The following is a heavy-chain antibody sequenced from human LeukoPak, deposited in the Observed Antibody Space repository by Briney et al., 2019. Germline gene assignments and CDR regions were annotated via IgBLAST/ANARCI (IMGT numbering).Heavy chain of an antibody. CDR3: ASSRDYSDWRLNFDC. CDR1: GFTFNNNG. CDR2: ISSSGYHT. V-gene: IGHV3-23*01. D-gene: IGHD4-11*01. Sequence: GGSLRLSCATSGFTFNNNGMNRVRQAPGKGLQWFSGISSSGYHTHYADSVKGRFTISRDNSKNTLDLEMNNLRAEETAIYYCASSRDYSDWRLNFDCWGQGTLVTVSS. J-gene: IGHJ4*02.